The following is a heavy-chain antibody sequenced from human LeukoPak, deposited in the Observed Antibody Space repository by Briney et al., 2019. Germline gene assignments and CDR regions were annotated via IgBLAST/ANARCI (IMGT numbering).Heavy chain of an antibody. V-gene: IGHV3-74*01. Sequence: GGSLRLSCAASGFSFSGSWMHWVRQVPEKGLLWVSLINPNGNNTRYADSVKGRFTISRDNAKNTLYLQMNSLRAEDTAVYYCARGKTPAVTTPFDYWGQGTLVTVSS. CDR2: INPNGNNT. CDR1: GFSFSGSW. CDR3: ARGKTPAVTTPFDY. D-gene: IGHD4-17*01. J-gene: IGHJ4*02.